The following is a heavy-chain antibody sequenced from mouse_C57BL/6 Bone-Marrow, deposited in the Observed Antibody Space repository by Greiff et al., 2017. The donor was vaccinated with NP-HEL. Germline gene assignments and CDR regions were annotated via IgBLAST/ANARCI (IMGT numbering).Heavy chain of an antibody. V-gene: IGHV1-77*01. Sequence: QVQLQQSGAELVKPGASVKISCKASGYTFTDYYINWVKQRPGQGLEWIGKIGPGSGSPYYNEKFKGKATLTADKSSSTAYMQLSSLTYEDSAFYFCSRLGIYYDSDVSESDYWGQGTTLTASS. CDR2: IGPGSGSP. CDR3: SRLGIYYDSDVSESDY. D-gene: IGHD2-4*01. CDR1: GYTFTDYY. J-gene: IGHJ2*01.